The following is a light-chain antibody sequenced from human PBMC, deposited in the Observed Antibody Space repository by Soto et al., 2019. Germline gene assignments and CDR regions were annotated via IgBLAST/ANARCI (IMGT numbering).Light chain of an antibody. CDR3: LQDSGTLAHS. V-gene: IGKV4-1*01. Sequence: DIVMTQSPGSLPVSLGDRATINCRSSQSVLSRTNNQNYLAWYQQKPGHPPKLLIYWASTRESGVPDRFRGSGSGTAFTLTVTTVPPDDVGIYSCLQDSGTLAHSFGGGTRVELK. CDR2: WAS. CDR1: QSVLSRTNNQNY. J-gene: IGKJ4*01.